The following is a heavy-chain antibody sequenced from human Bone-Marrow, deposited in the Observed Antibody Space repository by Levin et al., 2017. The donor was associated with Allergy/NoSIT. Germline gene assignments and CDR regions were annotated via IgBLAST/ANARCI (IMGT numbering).Heavy chain of an antibody. CDR1: GASVSGHY. D-gene: IGHD2-15*01. J-gene: IGHJ3*02. CDR2: IFYTGTT. V-gene: IGHV4-59*08. Sequence: KSSETLSLTCTVSGASVSGHYWSWIRQPPGKGLEWIGHIFYTGTTNYNPSLKSRLTISVDTSKNQFSLKLSSVSAADTAAYFCARPLGGGSCYSGCVFDIWGQGTMVTVSS. CDR3: ARPLGGGSCYSGCVFDI.